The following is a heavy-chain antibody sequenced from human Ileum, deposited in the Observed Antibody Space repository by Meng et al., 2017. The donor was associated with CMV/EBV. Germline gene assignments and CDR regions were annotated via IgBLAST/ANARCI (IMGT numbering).Heavy chain of an antibody. Sequence: VRLLDTGGDWIQLGGSLRLSCVFPVFTFRDFAMNWLRHAPGKGLEFVALIGGNDFTESRESVQGSFTISRDNSNNMMYLQMNSLRVEDTAVYYCAKDISVRSEFENWGQGTLVTVSS. CDR1: VFTFRDFA. CDR3: AKDISVRSEFEN. CDR2: IGGNDFT. V-gene: IGHV3-23*01. J-gene: IGHJ4*02. D-gene: IGHD1-14*01.